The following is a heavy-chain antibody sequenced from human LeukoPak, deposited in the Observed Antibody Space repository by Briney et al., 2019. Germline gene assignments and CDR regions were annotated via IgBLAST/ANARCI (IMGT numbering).Heavy chain of an antibody. CDR3: ARLRAGRLGEFDY. J-gene: IGHJ4*02. Sequence: GGSLRLSCAASGFTFSSYWMSWVRQAPGKGLEWVANIKQDGSEKYYADSVKGRFTISRDNAKNSLYLQMNSLRAEDTAVYYCARLRAGRLGEFDYWGQGTLVTVSS. CDR1: GFTFSSYW. V-gene: IGHV3-7*01. CDR2: IKQDGSEK. D-gene: IGHD3-16*01.